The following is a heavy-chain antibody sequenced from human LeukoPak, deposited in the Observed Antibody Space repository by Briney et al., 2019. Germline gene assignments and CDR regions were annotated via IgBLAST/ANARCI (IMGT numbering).Heavy chain of an antibody. CDR1: GYTFTSYD. D-gene: IGHD1-26*01. V-gene: IGHV1-8*01. CDR2: MNPNSGTT. Sequence: ASVKVSCKASGYTFTSYDVNWVRQATGQGLEWMGWMNPNSGTTGYAQRFQGRVTMTRNTSISTAYMELSSLRSEDTAVYYCASRTVNSGSLLPFDYWGQGTLVTVSS. CDR3: ASRTVNSGSLLPFDY. J-gene: IGHJ4*02.